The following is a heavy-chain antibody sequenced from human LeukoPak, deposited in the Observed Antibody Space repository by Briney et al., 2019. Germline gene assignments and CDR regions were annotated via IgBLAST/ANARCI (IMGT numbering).Heavy chain of an antibody. D-gene: IGHD4-17*01. V-gene: IGHV1-46*01. Sequence: SGGSTSYAQKFQGRVTMTRDTSTSTVYVELSSLRSEDTDVYYCARGTGGGDYSWLYWFDPWGQGTLVTVSS. CDR3: ARGTGGGDYSWLYWFDP. J-gene: IGHJ5*02. CDR2: SGGST.